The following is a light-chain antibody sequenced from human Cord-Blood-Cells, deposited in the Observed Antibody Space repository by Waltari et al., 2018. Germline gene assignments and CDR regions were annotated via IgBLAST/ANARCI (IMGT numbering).Light chain of an antibody. CDR3: AAWDDSLNGWV. V-gene: IGLV1-44*01. CDR1: SSNIGSNT. Sequence: QSVLTQPPSASGTPGQRVTISCSGSSSNIGSNTVHWYQQLPGTATKLLIYSNNQRPSGVPDRFSGSKSGTSASLAISGLQSEDEADYYCAAWDDSLNGWVFGGGTKLTVL. J-gene: IGLJ3*02. CDR2: SNN.